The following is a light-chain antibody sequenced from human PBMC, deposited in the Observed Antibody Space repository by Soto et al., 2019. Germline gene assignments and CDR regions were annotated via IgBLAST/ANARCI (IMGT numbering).Light chain of an antibody. CDR2: KFS. CDR3: IQAAQWPYT. V-gene: IGKV2-30*01. Sequence: DVMMTQSPLSLPFTLGQPDSISCMSSQSLVYSDGDTYLNWFEQSPCQSPIRLIYKFSHRDSGVPDRFSGRGSATDFPLKISRVEAEDLGLYYCIQAAQWPYTFGQGTRLEIK. CDR1: QSLVYSDGDTY. J-gene: IGKJ5*01.